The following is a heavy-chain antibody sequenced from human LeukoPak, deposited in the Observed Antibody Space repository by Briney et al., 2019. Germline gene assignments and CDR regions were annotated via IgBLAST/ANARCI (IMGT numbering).Heavy chain of an antibody. Sequence: GGSLRLSCAASGFTFSSYSMTWVRQAPGKGLEWVSSISSSSSYIYYADSVKGRFTISRDNAKNSLYLQMNSLRAEDTAVYYCARDQCSGGSCYSERFDPWGQGTLVTVSS. J-gene: IGHJ5*02. CDR3: ARDQCSGGSCYSERFDP. V-gene: IGHV3-21*01. CDR2: ISSSSSYI. D-gene: IGHD2-15*01. CDR1: GFTFSSYS.